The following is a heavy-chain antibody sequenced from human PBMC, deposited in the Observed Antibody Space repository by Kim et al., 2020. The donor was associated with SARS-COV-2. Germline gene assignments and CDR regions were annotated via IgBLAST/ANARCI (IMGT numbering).Heavy chain of an antibody. CDR2: IYYSGST. J-gene: IGHJ6*02. CDR1: GGSISSGGYY. D-gene: IGHD2-15*01. V-gene: IGHV4-31*03. Sequence: SETLSLTCTVSGGSISSGGYYWSWIRQHPGKGLEWIGYIYYSGSTYYNPSLKSRVTISVDTSKNQFSLKLSSVTAADTAVYYCARDSSTAKGYCSGGSCYGMDVWGQGTTLTVSS. CDR3: ARDSSTAKGYCSGGSCYGMDV.